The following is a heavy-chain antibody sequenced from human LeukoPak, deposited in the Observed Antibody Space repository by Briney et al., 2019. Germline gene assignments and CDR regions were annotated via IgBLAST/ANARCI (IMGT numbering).Heavy chain of an antibody. J-gene: IGHJ1*01. CDR2: INDDGSFR. Sequence: PGGSLRLSCAASGITLSGAWMHWVRQAPGKGLVWVSRINDDGSFRRYANSVKGRFTISRDNAKNTLFLQMDSLRAEDTAVYYCARVSGQGMNEYYHLWGQGTLVTVSS. V-gene: IGHV3-74*01. D-gene: IGHD2-8*02. CDR3: ARVSGQGMNEYYHL. CDR1: GITLSGAW.